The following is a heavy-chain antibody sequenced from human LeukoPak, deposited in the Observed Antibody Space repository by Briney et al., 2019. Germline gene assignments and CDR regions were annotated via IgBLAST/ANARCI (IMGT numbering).Heavy chain of an antibody. J-gene: IGHJ3*02. CDR3: ARGYSGYAPGAFDI. V-gene: IGHV3-21*01. D-gene: IGHD5-12*01. Sequence: GGSLRLSCAASGFTFSSYSMNWVRQAPGKGLEWVSSISSSSSYIYYADSVKGRFTISRDNAKNSLYLQMNSLRAEDTAVYYCARGYSGYAPGAFDIWGRGTMVTVSS. CDR2: ISSSSSYI. CDR1: GFTFSSYS.